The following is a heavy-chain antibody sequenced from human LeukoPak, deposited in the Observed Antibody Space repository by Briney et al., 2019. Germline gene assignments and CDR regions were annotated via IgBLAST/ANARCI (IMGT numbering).Heavy chain of an antibody. D-gene: IGHD3-9*01. CDR2: IYHSGST. V-gene: IGHV4-30-2*01. CDR1: GGSISSGGYS. J-gene: IGHJ5*02. CDR3: ARDSIHYDILTGYYSSNWFDP. Sequence: SQTLSLTCAVSGGSISSGGYSWSWIRHPPGKGLGWIGYIYHSGSTYYNPSLKSRVTISVDRSKNQFSLKLSSVTAADTAVYYCARDSIHYDILTGYYSSNWFDPWGQGTLVTVSS.